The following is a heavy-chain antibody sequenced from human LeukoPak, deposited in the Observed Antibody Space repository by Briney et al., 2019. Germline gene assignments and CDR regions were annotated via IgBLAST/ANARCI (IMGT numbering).Heavy chain of an antibody. CDR2: IYYSGST. D-gene: IGHD3-10*01. J-gene: IGHJ5*02. V-gene: IGHV4-39*07. CDR1: GGSISSSSYY. Sequence: SETLSLTCTVSGGSISSSSYYWGWIRQPPGKGLEWIVSIYYSGSTYYNPSLKSRVTISVDTSKNQFSLKLSSVTAADTAVYYCAREGELWFGELTWFDPWGQGTLVTVSS. CDR3: AREGELWFGELTWFDP.